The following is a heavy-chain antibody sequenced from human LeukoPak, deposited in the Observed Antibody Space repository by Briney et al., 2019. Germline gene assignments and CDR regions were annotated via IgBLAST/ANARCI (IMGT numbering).Heavy chain of an antibody. CDR3: ARALHCGSTSCYVENYYYGMDV. CDR1: GFTFSSYA. J-gene: IGHJ6*02. V-gene: IGHV3-30-3*01. D-gene: IGHD2-2*01. CDR2: ISYDGSNK. Sequence: GGSLRLSCAASGFTFSSYAMHWVRQAPGKGLEWVAVISYDGSNKYYADSVKGRFTISRDNSKNTLYLQMNSLRAEDTAVYYCARALHCGSTSCYVENYYYGMDVWGQGTTVTVSS.